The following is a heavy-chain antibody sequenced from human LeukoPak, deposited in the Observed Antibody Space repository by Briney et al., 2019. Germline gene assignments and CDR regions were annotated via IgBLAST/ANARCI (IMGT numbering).Heavy chain of an antibody. CDR2: ISSSGSTI. CDR3: AREAAMIRKDLDY. Sequence: GGSLRLSCAASGFTFSSYAMHWVRQAPGKGLEWVSYISSSGSTIYYADSVKGRFTISRDNAKNSLYLQMNSLRAEDTAVYYCAREAAMIRKDLDYWGQGTLVTVSS. D-gene: IGHD3-22*01. J-gene: IGHJ4*02. V-gene: IGHV3-48*03. CDR1: GFTFSSYA.